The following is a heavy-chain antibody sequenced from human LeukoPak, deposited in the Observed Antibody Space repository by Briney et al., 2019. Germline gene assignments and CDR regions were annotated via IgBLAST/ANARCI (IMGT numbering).Heavy chain of an antibody. CDR3: ASGPTYYYDSSGLDAFDI. V-gene: IGHV3-66*01. D-gene: IGHD3-22*01. CDR1: GFTVNSNY. Sequence: GGSLRLSCAASGFTVNSNYMSWVRQAPGKGLEWVSVIYSGGSTYYADSVKGRFTISRDNSKNTLYLQMNSLRAEDTAVYYCASGPTYYYDSSGLDAFDIWGQGTMVTVSS. CDR2: IYSGGST. J-gene: IGHJ3*02.